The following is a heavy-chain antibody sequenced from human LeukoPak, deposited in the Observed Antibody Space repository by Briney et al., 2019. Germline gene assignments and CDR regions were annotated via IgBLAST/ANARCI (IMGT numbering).Heavy chain of an antibody. D-gene: IGHD2-2*01. CDR2: INPNSGGT. J-gene: IGHJ4*02. CDR3: ARDQGYCSSTSCYRALYYFDY. Sequence: ASVKVSCKASGYTFTSYYMHWVRQAPGQGLEWMGWINPNSGGTNYAQKFQGRVTMTRGTSISTAYMELSRLRSDDTAVYYCARDQGYCSSTSCYRALYYFDYWGQGTLVTVSS. V-gene: IGHV1-2*02. CDR1: GYTFTSYY.